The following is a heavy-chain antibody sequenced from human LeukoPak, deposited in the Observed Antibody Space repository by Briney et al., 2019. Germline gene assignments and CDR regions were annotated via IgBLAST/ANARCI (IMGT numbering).Heavy chain of an antibody. CDR2: IRAKGYGEKT. Sequence: GRSLRLSCTASGFTFGDYAMSWFRQALGKGLEWVGFIRAKGYGEKTEYAASVKGRFSISRDESKSIAYLQMNSLKTEDTAVYYCTRVVPYCSGGSCYSISYFDYWGQGTLVTVSS. V-gene: IGHV3-49*03. D-gene: IGHD2-15*01. CDR1: GFTFGDYA. J-gene: IGHJ4*02. CDR3: TRVVPYCSGGSCYSISYFDY.